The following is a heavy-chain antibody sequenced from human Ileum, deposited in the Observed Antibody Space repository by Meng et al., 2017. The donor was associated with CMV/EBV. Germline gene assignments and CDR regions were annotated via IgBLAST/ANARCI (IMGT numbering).Heavy chain of an antibody. CDR2: ISGGGTST. J-gene: IGHJ6*02. D-gene: IGHD4-11*01. CDR1: GFTFSVFA. V-gene: IGHV3-23*01. CDR3: AKASSNFPYYSMDV. Sequence: GESLKISCAASGFTFSVFAMHWVRQAPGKGLEWVSAISGGGTSTYYADSVKGRFTISRDNSNKTLFLQLSSVRADDTDLYYCAKASSNFPYYSMDVWGQGTTVTVSS.